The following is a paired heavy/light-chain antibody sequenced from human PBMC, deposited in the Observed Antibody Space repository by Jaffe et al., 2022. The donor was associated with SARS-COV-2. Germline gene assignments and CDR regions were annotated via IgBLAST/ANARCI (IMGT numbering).Light chain of an antibody. CDR2: DVS. Sequence: QSALTQPASVSGSPGQSITISCTGTSSDVGGNNYVSWYQQHPGKAPKLMVYDVSNRPSGVSNRFSGSKSGNTASLTMSGLQAEDEADYYCSSYTKSNTLVFGGGTKLTVL. CDR1: SSDVGGNNY. V-gene: IGLV2-14*01. J-gene: IGLJ2*01. CDR3: SSYTKSNTLV.
Heavy chain of an antibody. J-gene: IGHJ4*02. V-gene: IGHV3-23*04. Sequence: EVQLVESGGGLVQPGGSLRLSCAASGFTFSSSAMNWVRQAPGKGLEWVSTISDSGGRAYYADSVRGRFTISRDNPKNTLYLQMNSLRAEDTAVYYCAKDYRYYSVWGQGTLVTVSS. CDR2: ISDSGGRA. D-gene: IGHD5-18*01. CDR1: GFTFSSSA. CDR3: AKDYRYYSV.